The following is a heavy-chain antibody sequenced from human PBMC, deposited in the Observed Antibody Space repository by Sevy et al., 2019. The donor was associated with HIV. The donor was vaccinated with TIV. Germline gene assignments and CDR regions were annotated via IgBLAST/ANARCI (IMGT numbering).Heavy chain of an antibody. V-gene: IGHV3-48*02. J-gene: IGHJ6*03. CDR1: GFTFCSYS. D-gene: IGHD3-3*01. CDR3: ARDPTFVLRFLEWSHYMDV. Sequence: GGSLRLSCAASGFTFCSYSMNWVRQAPGKGLEWVSYISSTSSTIYYADSVKGRFTISRDNAKNSLYLQMNSLRDEDTAVYYCARDPTFVLRFLEWSHYMDVWGKGTTVTVSS. CDR2: ISSTSSTI.